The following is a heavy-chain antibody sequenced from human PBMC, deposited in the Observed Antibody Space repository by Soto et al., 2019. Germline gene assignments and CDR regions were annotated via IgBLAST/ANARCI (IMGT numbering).Heavy chain of an antibody. CDR2: IKTNAEAETT. CDR3: TTRSDEGY. J-gene: IGHJ4*02. D-gene: IGHD1-26*01. Sequence: EVQLVESGGGLVKPGGSLRLSCAASGFTFTNAWMNWVRQAPGKGLEWVGRIKTNAEAETTDYSTPVKGRFTISRDDSKNTLYLQLNSLRIEDTAVYYCTTRSDEGYWGQGALVTVSS. CDR1: GFTFTNAW. V-gene: IGHV3-15*07.